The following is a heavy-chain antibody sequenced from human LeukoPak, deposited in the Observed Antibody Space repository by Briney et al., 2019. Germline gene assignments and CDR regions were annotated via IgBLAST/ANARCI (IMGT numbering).Heavy chain of an antibody. Sequence: GGSLRLSCAASGFTFSSYSMNWVRQAPGKGLEWVSSISSSSYIYYADSVKGRFTISRDNAKNSLYLQMNSLRADDTAVYYCARRGVGASYYFDYWGQGTLVTVSS. CDR2: ISSSSYI. CDR3: ARRGVGASYYFDY. D-gene: IGHD1-26*01. V-gene: IGHV3-21*04. CDR1: GFTFSSYS. J-gene: IGHJ4*02.